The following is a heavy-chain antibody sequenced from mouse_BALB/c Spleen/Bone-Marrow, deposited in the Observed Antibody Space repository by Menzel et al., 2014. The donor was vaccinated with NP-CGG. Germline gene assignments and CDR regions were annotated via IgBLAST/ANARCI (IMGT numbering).Heavy chain of an antibody. Sequence: VQLQQSGAELVRPGASVKLSCKASGYTFTSYWLNWVKQRTGQGLERIGNIYPSDSYTNYNQKFKDKATLTVDKSSSTAYMQLSSPTSEDSAVYYCPRRGGNYAFAYWGQGTLVTVSA. V-gene: IGHV1-69*02. D-gene: IGHD2-1*01. CDR1: GYTFTSYW. CDR3: PRRGGNYAFAY. CDR2: IYPSDSYT. J-gene: IGHJ3*01.